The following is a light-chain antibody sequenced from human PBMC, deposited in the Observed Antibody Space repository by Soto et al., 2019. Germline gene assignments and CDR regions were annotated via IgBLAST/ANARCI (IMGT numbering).Light chain of an antibody. CDR2: EVT. CDR1: STDVGGYNY. J-gene: IGLJ1*01. V-gene: IGLV2-14*01. CDR3: NSYPTSSTYG. Sequence: QSALAQPASVSGSPGQSITISCTGTSTDVGGYNYVSWYQHRPGEAPKLMIFEVTKRPSGVSNRFSGSKSGNTASLTISGLQAEDEADYFCNSYPTSSTYGFASGIKVTVL.